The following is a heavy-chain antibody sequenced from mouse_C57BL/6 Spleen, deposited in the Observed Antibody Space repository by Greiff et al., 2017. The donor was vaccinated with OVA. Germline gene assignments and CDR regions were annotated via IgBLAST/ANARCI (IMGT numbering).Heavy chain of an antibody. CDR3: ARNGHGYFDV. J-gene: IGHJ1*03. CDR1: GFTFSDYG. V-gene: IGHV5-17*01. Sequence: EVKLMESGGGLVKPGGSLKLSCAASGFTFSDYGMHWVRQAPEKGLEWVAYISSGSSTIYYADTVKGRFTISRDNAKNTLFLQMTSLRSEDTAMYYCARNGHGYFDVWGTGTTVTVSS. CDR2: ISSGSSTI. D-gene: IGHD3-3*01.